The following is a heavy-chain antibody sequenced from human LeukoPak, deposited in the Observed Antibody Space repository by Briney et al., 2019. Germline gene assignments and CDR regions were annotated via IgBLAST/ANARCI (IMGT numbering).Heavy chain of an antibody. CDR3: AKDLPYYDFWSGYPDY. J-gene: IGHJ4*02. CDR2: IRYDGSNK. D-gene: IGHD3-3*01. CDR1: GFTFSSYG. V-gene: IGHV3-30*02. Sequence: GVSLRLSCAASGFTFSSYGMHWVRQAPGKGLEWVAFIRYDGSNKYYADSVEGRFTISRDNSKNTLYLQMNSLRAEDTAVYYCAKDLPYYDFWSGYPDYWGQGTLVTVSS.